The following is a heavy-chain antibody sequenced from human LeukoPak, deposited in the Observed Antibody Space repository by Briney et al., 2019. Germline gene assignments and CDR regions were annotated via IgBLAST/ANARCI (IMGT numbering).Heavy chain of an antibody. D-gene: IGHD3-22*01. V-gene: IGHV3-21*01. CDR3: ARDPPDYYDSSGDSVY. Sequence: GGSLRLSCAASGFTFSSYSMNWVRQAPGKGLEWVSSISSSSSYIYYADSVKGRFTISRHNAKNPLYLQMNSLRAEDRAVYYCARDPPDYYDSSGDSVYWGQGTLVTVSS. J-gene: IGHJ4*02. CDR2: ISSSSSYI. CDR1: GFTFSSYS.